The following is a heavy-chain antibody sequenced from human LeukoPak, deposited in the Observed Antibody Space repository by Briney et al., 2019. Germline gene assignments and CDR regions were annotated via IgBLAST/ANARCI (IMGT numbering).Heavy chain of an antibody. CDR3: AKDLHRNIVVVVAATPFDY. Sequence: GGSLRLSCAASGSTFSSYAMSWVRQAPGKGLEWVSAISGSGGSTYYADSVKGRFTISRDNSKNTLYLQMNSLRAEDTAVYYCAKDLHRNIVVVVAATPFDYWGQGTLVTVSS. J-gene: IGHJ4*02. V-gene: IGHV3-23*01. CDR1: GSTFSSYA. CDR2: ISGSGGST. D-gene: IGHD2-15*01.